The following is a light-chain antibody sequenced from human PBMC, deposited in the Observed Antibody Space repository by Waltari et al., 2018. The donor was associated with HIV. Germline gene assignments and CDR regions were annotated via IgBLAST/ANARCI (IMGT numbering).Light chain of an antibody. J-gene: IGKJ1*01. CDR1: QSFSSN. CDR2: GAL. CDR3: QHYNNWPWT. Sequence: EKVMTQSPATLTVSQGERATLSCRASQSFSSNLAWYQQKPGQAPRLLIYGALTRATGIPARFSASGSGTEFTLTISSLQSEDFAVYYCQHYNNWPWTFGQGTKVATK. V-gene: IGKV3-15*01.